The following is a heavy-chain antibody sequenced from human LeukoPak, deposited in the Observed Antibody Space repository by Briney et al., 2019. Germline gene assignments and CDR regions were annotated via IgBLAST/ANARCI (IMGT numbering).Heavy chain of an antibody. CDR1: GFTFSSYA. D-gene: IGHD6-19*01. J-gene: IGHJ4*02. V-gene: IGHV3-30*04. CDR2: ISYDGSNK. Sequence: GGSLRLSCAASGFTFSSYAMHWVRQAPGKGLEWVAVISYDGSNKYYADSVKGRFTISRDNSKNTLYLQMNSLRAEDTAVCYCARDRIAVPDYWGQGTLVTVSS. CDR3: ARDRIAVPDY.